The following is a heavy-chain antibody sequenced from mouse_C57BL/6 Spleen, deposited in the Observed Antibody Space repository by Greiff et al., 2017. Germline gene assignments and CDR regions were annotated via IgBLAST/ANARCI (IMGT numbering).Heavy chain of an antibody. D-gene: IGHD2-5*01. J-gene: IGHJ4*01. Sequence: EVHLVESGGGLVKPGGSLKLSCAASGFTFSSYAMSWVRQTPEKRLEWVATISDGGSYTYYPDNVKGRFTISRDNAKNNLYLQMSHLKSEDTAMYYCARYYSNYEGAMDYWGQGTSVTVSS. V-gene: IGHV5-4*01. CDR3: ARYYSNYEGAMDY. CDR1: GFTFSSYA. CDR2: ISDGGSYT.